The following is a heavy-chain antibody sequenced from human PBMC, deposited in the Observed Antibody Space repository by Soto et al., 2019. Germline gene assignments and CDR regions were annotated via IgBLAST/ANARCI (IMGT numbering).Heavy chain of an antibody. CDR3: ARDLYDCSGYYYPNYYYNYGMDV. V-gene: IGHV3-30-3*01. CDR2: LSYDGNIR. CDR1: VFTFRSYA. D-gene: IGHD3-22*01. J-gene: IGHJ6*02. Sequence: GSLRLSCAASVFTFRSYAMHWLRQAPGTGLDWVAVLSYDGNIRYNADSVRGRFSNSRDDSKNKLYPRMHSQRADDTAVYYCARDLYDCSGYYYPNYYYNYGMDVWGQGTTVTVSS.